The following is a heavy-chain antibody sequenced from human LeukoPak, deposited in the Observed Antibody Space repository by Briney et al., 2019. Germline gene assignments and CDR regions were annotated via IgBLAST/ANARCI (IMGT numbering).Heavy chain of an antibody. Sequence: SETLSLTCAASGGSISSGGYSWSWIRQPPGKGLEWIGYIYYSDSSYYNPSLKSRVTISVDTSKNQFSLKLNSVTAADTAVYYCARGGIAARRNWFDPWGQGTLVTVSS. CDR2: IYYSDSS. CDR1: GGSISSGGYS. CDR3: ARGGIAARRNWFDP. J-gene: IGHJ5*02. D-gene: IGHD6-6*01. V-gene: IGHV4-30-4*07.